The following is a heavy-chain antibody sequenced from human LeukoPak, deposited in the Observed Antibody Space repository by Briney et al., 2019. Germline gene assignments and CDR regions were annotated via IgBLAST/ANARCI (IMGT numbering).Heavy chain of an antibody. V-gene: IGHV4-59*08. CDR1: GGSISSYY. J-gene: IGHJ6*03. Sequence: PSETLSLTCTVSGGSISSYYWSWIRQPPGKGLEWIGYIYYSGSTNYNPSLKSRVTMSVDTSKNQFSLKLSSVTAADTAVYYCASELYGSGSYYGYYYYYIDVWGKGTTVTISS. CDR2: IYYSGST. D-gene: IGHD3-10*01. CDR3: ASELYGSGSYYGYYYYYIDV.